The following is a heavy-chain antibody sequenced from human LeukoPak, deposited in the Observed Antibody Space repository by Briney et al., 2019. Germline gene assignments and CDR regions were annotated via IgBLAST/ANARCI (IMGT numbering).Heavy chain of an antibody. CDR1: GFTFSSYG. Sequence: GRSLRHSCAASGFTFSSYGMHWVRQAPGKGLEWVAVIWYDGSNKYYADSVKGRFTISRDNSKNTLYLQMNSLRAEDTAVYYCARTPYDSSGSFDYWGQGTLVTVSS. CDR2: IWYDGSNK. CDR3: ARTPYDSSGSFDY. J-gene: IGHJ4*02. V-gene: IGHV3-33*01. D-gene: IGHD3-22*01.